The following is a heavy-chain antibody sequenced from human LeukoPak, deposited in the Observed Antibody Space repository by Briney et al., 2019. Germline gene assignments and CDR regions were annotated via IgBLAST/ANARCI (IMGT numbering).Heavy chain of an antibody. Sequence: GGSLRLSCATSGFTFDSYWMSWVRQAPGKGLEWLANIKEDGSENYYVDSVKGRFTISRDNAKNSVYLQMNSLRAEDTAVYYCAREIGSAARGRWGQGTLVTVSS. CDR3: AREIGSAARGR. CDR2: IKEDGSEN. D-gene: IGHD6-13*01. V-gene: IGHV3-7*05. J-gene: IGHJ4*02. CDR1: GFTFDSYW.